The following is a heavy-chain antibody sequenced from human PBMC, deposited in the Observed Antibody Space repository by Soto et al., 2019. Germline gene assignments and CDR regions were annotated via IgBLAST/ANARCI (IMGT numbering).Heavy chain of an antibody. CDR1: GYTFTGYY. CDR3: ARDHDILTGYYMWNWFDH. D-gene: IGHD3-9*01. J-gene: IGHJ5*02. CDR2: INPNSGGT. V-gene: IGHV1-2*04. Sequence: QVQLVQSGAEVKKPGASLKVSCKASGYTFTGYYMHWVRQAPGQGLEWMGWINPNSGGTNYAQKFQGWVTMTRDTSISTAYMELCSVRSDDTSVYYCARDHDILTGYYMWNWFDHWGQGTLVTFSS.